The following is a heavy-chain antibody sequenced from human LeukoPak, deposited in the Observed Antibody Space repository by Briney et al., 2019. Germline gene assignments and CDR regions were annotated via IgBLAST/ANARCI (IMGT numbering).Heavy chain of an antibody. D-gene: IGHD1-26*01. V-gene: IGHV3-74*01. CDR2: INSDGSST. Sequence: HPGGSLRLSCAASGFTFSSYWMHWVRQAPGKGLVWVSRINSDGSSTSYADSVKGRFTISRDNAKNTLYLQMNSLRAEDTAVYYCARRLNSGSYSDYYYYYGMDVWGQGTTVTVSS. CDR3: ARRLNSGSYSDYYYYYGMDV. CDR1: GFTFSSYW. J-gene: IGHJ6*02.